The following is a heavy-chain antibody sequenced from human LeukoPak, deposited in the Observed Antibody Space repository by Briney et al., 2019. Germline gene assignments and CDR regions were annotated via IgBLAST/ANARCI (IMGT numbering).Heavy chain of an antibody. J-gene: IGHJ4*02. D-gene: IGHD6-13*01. V-gene: IGHV4-34*01. Sequence: PSETLSLTCAVYGESFRGYYWTWIRQTPGKGLEWIGEIDHIGRTTYNPSLKSRVTISVDTSKNQFSLRLTSVTASDTAVYYCARNLIPEQLVLNFWGQGTLVTVSS. CDR2: IDHIGRT. CDR1: GESFRGYY. CDR3: ARNLIPEQLVLNF.